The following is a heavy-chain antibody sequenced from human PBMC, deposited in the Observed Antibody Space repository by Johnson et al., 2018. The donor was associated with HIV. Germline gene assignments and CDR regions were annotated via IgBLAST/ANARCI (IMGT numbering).Heavy chain of an antibody. J-gene: IGHJ3*02. CDR1: GFTFSSYV. D-gene: IGHD2-21*02. CDR2: ISYDGSNK. CDR3: ARDKTRVTAWDAFDI. V-gene: IGHV3-30-3*01. Sequence: VQLLESGGGVFQPGRSLRLSCAASGFTFSSYVLHWVRQAPGKGLEWVAVISYDGSNKYYSDSVKGRFTISRDNSKNTLYLQMNSLRTEDTAVYYCARDKTRVTAWDAFDIWGQGTMVTVSS.